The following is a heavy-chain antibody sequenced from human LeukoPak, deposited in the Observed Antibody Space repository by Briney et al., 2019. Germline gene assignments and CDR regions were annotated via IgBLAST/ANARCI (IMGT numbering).Heavy chain of an antibody. CDR2: IYYGGST. Sequence: PSETLSLTCIVSGGSLSSTSYYWGWIRQPPGKGLEWIGHIYYGGSTYYNPSLKSRVTISVDTSKNQFSLKLSSVTAADTAVYYCARGFSSGWYLKYYFDYWGQGTLVTVSS. D-gene: IGHD6-19*01. V-gene: IGHV4-39*07. CDR1: GGSLSSTSYY. CDR3: ARGFSSGWYLKYYFDY. J-gene: IGHJ4*02.